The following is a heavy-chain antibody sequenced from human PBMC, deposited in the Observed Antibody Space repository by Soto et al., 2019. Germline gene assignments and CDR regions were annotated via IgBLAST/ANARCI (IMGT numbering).Heavy chain of an antibody. CDR2: ISSDGNNA. D-gene: IGHD2-15*01. J-gene: IGHJ6*02. CDR1: GFTFSSYA. Sequence: PGGSLRLSCAASGFTFSSYAMHWVRQAPGKGLDWVTVISSDGNNAYYADAVKGRFTISRDNSENTLWLQMSSLRAEDTAVYYCTRTRLTPNFYYGMDVWGQGTTVTVSS. CDR3: TRTRLTPNFYYGMDV. V-gene: IGHV3-30-3*01.